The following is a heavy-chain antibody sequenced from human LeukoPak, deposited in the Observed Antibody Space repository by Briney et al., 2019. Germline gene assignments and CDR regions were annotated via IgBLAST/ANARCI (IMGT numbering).Heavy chain of an antibody. CDR2: MSPNSGNT. CDR1: GYTFISYD. J-gene: IGHJ5*02. D-gene: IGHD2-2*01. V-gene: IGHV1-8*01. CDR3: ARTYCSSTSCYLYNWFDP. Sequence: ASVKVSCKASGYTFISYDINWVRQATGQGLEWMGWMSPNSGNTGYAQKFQGRITMTKSTSISTAYMELSDLESEDTAVYYCARTYCSSTSCYLYNWFDPWGQGTLVTVSS.